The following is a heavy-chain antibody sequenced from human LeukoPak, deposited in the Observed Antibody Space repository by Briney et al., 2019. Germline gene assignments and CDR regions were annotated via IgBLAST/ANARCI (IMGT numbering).Heavy chain of an antibody. CDR1: GDTFSSYD. CDR3: ARGRTDGYNPYFDY. J-gene: IGHJ4*02. Sequence: SVTLFYTASGDTFSSYDISCVRDPPGQGLECMGGIIPIFGTANYAQKFQGRVTITTDESTSTAYMELSSLRSEDTAVYYCARGRTDGYNPYFDYWGQGTLVTVSS. CDR2: IIPIFGTA. D-gene: IGHD5-24*01. V-gene: IGHV1-69*05.